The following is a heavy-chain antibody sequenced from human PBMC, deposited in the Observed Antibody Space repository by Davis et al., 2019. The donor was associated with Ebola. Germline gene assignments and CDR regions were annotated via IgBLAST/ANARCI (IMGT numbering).Heavy chain of an antibody. V-gene: IGHV3-30-3*01. Sequence: GGSLRLSCAASGFTFSSYAMHWVRQAPGKGLEWVAVISYDGSNKYYADSVKGRFTISRDNSKNTLYLQMNSLRAEDTAVYYCARGQQLVLAFDIWGQGTMVTVSS. CDR1: GFTFSSYA. CDR2: ISYDGSNK. J-gene: IGHJ3*02. CDR3: ARGQQLVLAFDI. D-gene: IGHD6-13*01.